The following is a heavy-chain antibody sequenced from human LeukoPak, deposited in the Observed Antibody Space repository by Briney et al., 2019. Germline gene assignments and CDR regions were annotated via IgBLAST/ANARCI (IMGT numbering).Heavy chain of an antibody. CDR3: ARGINCVDY. Sequence: GGSLRLSCAPSGFIFDDYVMSWVRQAPGKGLEWVSGINWNGGSTGYADSVKGRFTISRDNAKNSLSLQMNSLRAEDTALYYCARGINCVDYWGQGILVTVSS. CDR2: INWNGGST. V-gene: IGHV3-20*04. D-gene: IGHD1-20*01. J-gene: IGHJ4*02. CDR1: GFIFDDYV.